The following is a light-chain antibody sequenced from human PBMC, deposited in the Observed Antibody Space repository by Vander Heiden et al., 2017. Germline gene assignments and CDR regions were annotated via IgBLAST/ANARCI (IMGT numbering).Light chain of an antibody. CDR3: QVWDSSNVV. J-gene: IGLJ2*01. V-gene: IGLV3-9*01. Sequence: SYELTRPLSVSVALGQTARITCGGNNIGSKNVHWYQQKPGQAPVLVIYRDSNRLSGIPERFSGSNSGNTATLTISRAQAGDEADYYCQVWDSSNVVFGGGTKLTVL. CDR1: NIGSKN. CDR2: RDS.